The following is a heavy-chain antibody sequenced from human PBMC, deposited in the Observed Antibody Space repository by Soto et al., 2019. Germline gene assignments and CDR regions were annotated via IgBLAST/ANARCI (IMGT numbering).Heavy chain of an antibody. V-gene: IGHV3-9*01. D-gene: IGHD2-15*01. CDR2: ISWNSGSI. CDR3: AKDGLYCSGGSCYGYFDY. Sequence: GGSLRLSCAASVFTFADYALHWVRQAPGKVLEWVSGISWNSGSIGYADSVKGRFTISRDNAKNSLYLQMNSLRAEDTALYYCAKDGLYCSGGSCYGYFDYWGQGTLVTSPQ. J-gene: IGHJ4*02. CDR1: VFTFADYA.